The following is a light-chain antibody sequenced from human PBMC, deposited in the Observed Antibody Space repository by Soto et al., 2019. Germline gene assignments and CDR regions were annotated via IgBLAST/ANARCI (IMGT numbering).Light chain of an antibody. CDR1: QSVSSD. Sequence: EIVMTQSPATLSVSPGERATLSCRASQSVSSDLSSYHQKPGQAPRLLIYGASTRATGIPARFSGSGSGTEFTLTINSLQSEDFAVYYCQQYNNWPRTFGQGTKVDNK. CDR2: GAS. V-gene: IGKV3-15*01. J-gene: IGKJ1*01. CDR3: QQYNNWPRT.